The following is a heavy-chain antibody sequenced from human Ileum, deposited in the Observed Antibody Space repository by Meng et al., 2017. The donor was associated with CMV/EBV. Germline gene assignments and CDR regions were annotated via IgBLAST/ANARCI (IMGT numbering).Heavy chain of an antibody. CDR1: GDSVSSNIAA. CDR3: AREMGAHDY. V-gene: IGHV6-1*01. Sequence: QVQLPQSGPGLVKPSQTLSLTCAIPGDSVSSNIAAWSWIRQSPSRGLEWLGRTYYRSKWYDDYAVSVKSRVTITPDTSKNQFSLHLNSVSPEDTAIYFCAREMGAHDYWGQGTLVTVSS. D-gene: IGHD4/OR15-4a*01. J-gene: IGHJ4*02. CDR2: TYYRSKWYD.